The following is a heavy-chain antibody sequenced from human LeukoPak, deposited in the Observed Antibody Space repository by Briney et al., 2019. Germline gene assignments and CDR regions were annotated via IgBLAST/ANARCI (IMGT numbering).Heavy chain of an antibody. J-gene: IGHJ4*02. CDR3: ARWRYYYADY. CDR2: ISSSGSTI. CDR1: GFTFSSYV. D-gene: IGHD3-10*01. V-gene: IGHV3-48*03. Sequence: SGGSLRLSCAASGFTFSSYVMNWVRQAPGKGLEWVSYISSSGSTIYYADSVKGRFTISTDNAKNSLYLQMNSLRAEDTAVYYCARWRYYYADYWGQGTLVNVS.